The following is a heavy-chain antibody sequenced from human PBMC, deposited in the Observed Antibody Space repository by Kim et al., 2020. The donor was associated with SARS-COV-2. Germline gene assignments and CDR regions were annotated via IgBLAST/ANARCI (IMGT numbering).Heavy chain of an antibody. V-gene: IGHV4-59*13. D-gene: IGHD5-18*01. J-gene: IGHJ4*02. CDR2: IYYSGST. CDR1: GGSISSYY. CDR3: AREVRGYTAMLFDY. Sequence: SETLSLTCTDSGGSISSYYWSWIRQPPGKGLEWIGYIYYSGSTNYNPSLKSRVTISVDTSKNQFSLKLSSVTAADTAVYYCAREVRGYTAMLFDYWGQGTLVTVSS.